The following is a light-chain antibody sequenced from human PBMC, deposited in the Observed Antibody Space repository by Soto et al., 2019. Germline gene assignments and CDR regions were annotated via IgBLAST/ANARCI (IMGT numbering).Light chain of an antibody. V-gene: IGKV1-39*01. CDR2: AAS. J-gene: IGKJ1*01. CDR3: QQSYSTPPSWT. Sequence: DIQMTQSPSSLSASVGDRVTITCRASQSISSYLNWYQQKPGKAPKLLIYAASSLQSGVPSRFSGSGSGTDFTLTISRLQPEEFATYYCQQSYSTPPSWTFGQGTKVEIK. CDR1: QSISSY.